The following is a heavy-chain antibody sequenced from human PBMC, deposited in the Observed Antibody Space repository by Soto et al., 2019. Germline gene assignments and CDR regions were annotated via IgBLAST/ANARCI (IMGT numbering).Heavy chain of an antibody. CDR1: GFTFSDDW. J-gene: IGHJ4*02. Sequence: HLVESGGGLVKPGGSLRLSSAASGFTFSDDWLNWVRQAPQKGLEWVGRIKSKTAGGTIDYAAPVKGRFTISRDDSKNMLYLQMSSLKTEDTAVYYCTTGPRLLDGTSDWGQGTLVTVSS. D-gene: IGHD1-26*01. V-gene: IGHV3-15*01. CDR3: TTGPRLLDGTSD. CDR2: IKSKTAGGTI.